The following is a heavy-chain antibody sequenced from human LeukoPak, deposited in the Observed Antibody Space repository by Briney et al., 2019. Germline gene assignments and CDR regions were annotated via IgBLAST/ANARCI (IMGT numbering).Heavy chain of an antibody. D-gene: IGHD2-2*01. CDR2: INPNSGGT. CDR3: ARGSFCSSTSCTDYFDY. J-gene: IGHJ4*02. CDR1: GYTFTGYY. V-gene: IGHV1-2*02. Sequence: ASVKVSCKASGYTFTGYYMHWVRQAPGQGLEWMGWINPNSGGTNYAQKFQGRVTMTRDTSISTAYMELSRLRSDDTAVYYCARGSFCSSTSCTDYFDYWGQGTLVTVSS.